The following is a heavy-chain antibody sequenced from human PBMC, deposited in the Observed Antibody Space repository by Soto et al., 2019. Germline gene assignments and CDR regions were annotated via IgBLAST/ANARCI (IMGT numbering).Heavy chain of an antibody. D-gene: IGHD2-15*01. CDR3: ARSVCSGGSCYVSY. V-gene: IGHV1-69*02. CDR1: GGTFSSYT. J-gene: IGHJ4*02. CDR2: IIPILGIA. Sequence: ASVKVSCKASGGTFSSYTISWVRQAPGQGLEWMGRIIPILGIANYAQKFQGRVTITADKSTSTAYMELSSLRSEDTAVYYCARSVCSGGSCYVSYWGQGTLVTVSS.